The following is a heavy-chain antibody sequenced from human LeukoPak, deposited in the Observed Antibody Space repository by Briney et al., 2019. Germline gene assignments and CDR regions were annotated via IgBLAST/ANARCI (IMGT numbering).Heavy chain of an antibody. D-gene: IGHD3-22*01. J-gene: IGHJ3*02. Sequence: PSETLSLTCTVSGGSISSYYWSWIRQPPGKGLEWIGYIYYSGSTNYNPSLKSRVTISVDTSKNQFSLKLSSVTAADTAVYYCATRGKDYYDSSGYYYYDAFDIWGQGTMVTVSS. CDR2: IYYSGST. CDR3: ATRGKDYYDSSGYYYYDAFDI. V-gene: IGHV4-59*01. CDR1: GGSISSYY.